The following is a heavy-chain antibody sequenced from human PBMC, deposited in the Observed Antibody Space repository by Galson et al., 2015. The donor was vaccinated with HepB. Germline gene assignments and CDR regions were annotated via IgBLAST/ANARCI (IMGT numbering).Heavy chain of an antibody. CDR1: GFTFRSYG. CDR3: AKDVSGWYQRFDP. D-gene: IGHD6-19*01. Sequence: SLRLSCAASGFTFRSYGMHWVRQAPGKGLEWVAVISYDGSNKYYADSVKGRFTISRDNSKNTLYLQMNSLRAEDTAVYYCAKDVSGWYQRFDPWGQGTLVTVSS. CDR2: ISYDGSNK. J-gene: IGHJ5*02. V-gene: IGHV3-30*18.